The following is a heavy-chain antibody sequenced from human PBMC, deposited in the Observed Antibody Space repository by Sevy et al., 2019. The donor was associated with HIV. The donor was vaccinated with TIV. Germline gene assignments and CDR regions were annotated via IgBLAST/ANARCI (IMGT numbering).Heavy chain of an antibody. CDR1: GFTFSSYG. Sequence: GGSLRLSCAASGFTFSSYGMHWVRQAPGKGLEWVAFIRYDGSNKYYADSVKGRFTISRDNSKNTQYLQMNSLRAEDTAVYYCAKDDFWSGYYYYYGMDVWGQGTTVTVSS. CDR3: AKDDFWSGYYYYYGMDV. CDR2: IRYDGSNK. D-gene: IGHD3-3*01. J-gene: IGHJ6*02. V-gene: IGHV3-30*02.